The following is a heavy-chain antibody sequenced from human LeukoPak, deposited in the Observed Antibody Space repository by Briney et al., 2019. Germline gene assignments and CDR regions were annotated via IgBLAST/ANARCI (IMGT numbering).Heavy chain of an antibody. CDR1: GFTFSSYA. J-gene: IGHJ4*02. CDR3: AKARFTVTNYFDY. V-gene: IGHV3-23*01. D-gene: IGHD4-11*01. Sequence: GRSLRLSCAASGFTFSSYAMSWVRQAPGKGLEWVSAISGSGGSTYYADSVKGRFTISRDNSKNTLYLQMNSLRVEDTAVYYCAKARFTVTNYFDYWGQGTLVTVSS. CDR2: ISGSGGST.